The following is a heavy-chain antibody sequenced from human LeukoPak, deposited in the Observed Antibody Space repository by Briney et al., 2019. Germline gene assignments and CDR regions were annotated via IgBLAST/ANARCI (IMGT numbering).Heavy chain of an antibody. V-gene: IGHV1-18*01. D-gene: IGHD3-16*02. J-gene: IGHJ4*02. CDR1: GYTFTSYG. Sequence: ASVKVSCKASGYTFTSYGIRWVRQAPGQGLEWMGWISAYNGNTNYAQKLQGRVTMTTDTSTSTAYMELRSLRSDDTAVYYCARDRSVWGSYRYPYYFDYWGQGTLVTVSS. CDR2: ISAYNGNT. CDR3: ARDRSVWGSYRYPYYFDY.